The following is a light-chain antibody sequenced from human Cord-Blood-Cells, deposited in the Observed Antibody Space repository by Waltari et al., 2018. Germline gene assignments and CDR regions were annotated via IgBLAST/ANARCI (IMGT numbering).Light chain of an antibody. J-gene: IGKJ3*01. CDR3: QQYYSTPLT. CDR1: QSVLDSSNTKNY. CDR2: WAS. V-gene: IGKV4-1*01. Sequence: DIVLTQSPDSLAVSLCERAPIDCKSRQSVLDSSNTKNYLAWYQQKPGQPPKLLIYWASTRESGVPDRFSGSGSGTDFTLTISSLQAEDVAVYYCQQYYSTPLTFGPGTKVDIK.